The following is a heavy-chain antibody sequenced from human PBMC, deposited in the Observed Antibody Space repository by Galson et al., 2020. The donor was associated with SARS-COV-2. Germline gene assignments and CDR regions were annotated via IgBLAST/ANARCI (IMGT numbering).Heavy chain of an antibody. Sequence: GGSLRLSCSASGFTFSSYAMHWVRQAPGKGLEYVSAISSNGGSTYYADSVKGRFTISRDNSKNTLYLQMSSLRAEDTAVYYCVKDLLTTELLWFGELYPLWGQGTLVTVSS. CDR1: GFTFSSYA. D-gene: IGHD3-10*01. V-gene: IGHV3-64D*06. CDR3: VKDLLTTELLWFGELYPL. CDR2: ISSNGGST. J-gene: IGHJ4*02.